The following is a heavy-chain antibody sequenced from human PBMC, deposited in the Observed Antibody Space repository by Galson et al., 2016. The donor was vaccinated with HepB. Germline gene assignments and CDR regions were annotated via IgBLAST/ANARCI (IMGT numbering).Heavy chain of an antibody. CDR1: GFTFSSHA. Sequence: SLRLSCAASGFTFSSHAMHWVRQAPGKGLEWVAIVSDDGTHTDYADSVKGRFTISRDNSKNTLYLQMNSLRVEDTAVYYCGRDVGPWGPGTLVTVSS. V-gene: IGHV3-30-3*01. CDR2: VSDDGTHT. J-gene: IGHJ5*02. CDR3: GRDVGP.